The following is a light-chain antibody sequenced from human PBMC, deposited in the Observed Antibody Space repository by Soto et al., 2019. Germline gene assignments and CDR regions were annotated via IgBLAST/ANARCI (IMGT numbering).Light chain of an antibody. Sequence: DIQMTQSPSSLSASVGDRVTITCRASQGIRNDLGWYQQKPGKAPKCLICAASSLQSGVPSRFSGSRSGPDFTLTISSLQPEDFATYYCQQSYSSPPTFGQGTKVDIK. CDR3: QQSYSSPPT. V-gene: IGKV1-39*01. CDR1: QGIRND. J-gene: IGKJ1*01. CDR2: AAS.